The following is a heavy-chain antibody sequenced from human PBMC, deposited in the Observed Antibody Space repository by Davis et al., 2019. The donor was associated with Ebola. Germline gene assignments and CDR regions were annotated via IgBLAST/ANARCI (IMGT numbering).Heavy chain of an antibody. CDR3: TKELYGYCSGGRCSPFDY. V-gene: IGHV3-43*01. CDR2: ISWAGRVT. J-gene: IGHJ4*01. Sequence: GESLKISCAASGFSFGDYAMHWVRQAPGKGLEWVSFISWAGRVTYYSDSVRVRFTISRDNSKASLYLQMNSLRLDDTALYHCTKELYGYCSGGRCSPFDYWGHGSLVTVSS. D-gene: IGHD2-15*01. CDR1: GFSFGDYA.